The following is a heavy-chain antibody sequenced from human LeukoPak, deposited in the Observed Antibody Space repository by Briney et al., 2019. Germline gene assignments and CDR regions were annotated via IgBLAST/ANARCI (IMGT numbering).Heavy chain of an antibody. J-gene: IGHJ5*02. Sequence: GGSLRLSCEASGFSFSSFGLHWVRQAPGKGLEGVAFIRYDGNNKYFADFVKGRFTISRDNSKNTVYLQMNSLKPEDTAVYHCAKDTGDYYDTSGNYYAGWFDPWGQGTLVTVSS. CDR1: GFSFSSFG. V-gene: IGHV3-30*02. CDR3: AKDTGDYYDTSGNYYAGWFDP. CDR2: IRYDGNNK. D-gene: IGHD3-22*01.